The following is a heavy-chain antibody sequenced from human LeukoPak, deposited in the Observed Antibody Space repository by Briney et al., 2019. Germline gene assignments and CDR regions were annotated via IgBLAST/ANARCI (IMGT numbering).Heavy chain of an antibody. J-gene: IGHJ4*02. Sequence: GGSLRLSCAASGFNFDDYAMHWVRQAPGKGLEWVSGISWNSGNIAYADSVKGRFTISRDNAKNSLFLQMNSLRAEDTAVYYCARGPYKYVISANPDYWGQGTLATVSS. D-gene: IGHD1-1*01. V-gene: IGHV3-9*01. CDR1: GFNFDDYA. CDR2: ISWNSGNI. CDR3: ARGPYKYVISANPDY.